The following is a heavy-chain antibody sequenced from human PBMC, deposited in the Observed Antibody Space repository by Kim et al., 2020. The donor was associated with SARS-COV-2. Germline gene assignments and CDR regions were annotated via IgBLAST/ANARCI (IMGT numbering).Heavy chain of an antibody. CDR1: GGSFSGYY. CDR2: INHSGST. V-gene: IGHV4-34*01. Sequence: SETLSLTCAVYGGSFSGYYWSWIRQPPGKGLEWIGEINHSGSTNYNPSLKSRVTISVDTSKNQFSLKLSSVTAADTAVYYCARASITMVRGKRRGFDPWGQGTLVTVSS. D-gene: IGHD3-10*01. J-gene: IGHJ5*02. CDR3: ARASITMVRGKRRGFDP.